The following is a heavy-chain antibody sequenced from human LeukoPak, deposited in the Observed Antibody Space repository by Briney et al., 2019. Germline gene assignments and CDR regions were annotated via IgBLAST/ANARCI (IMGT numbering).Heavy chain of an antibody. V-gene: IGHV3-23*01. J-gene: IGHJ2*01. CDR1: GFTFSSYS. CDR3: AKDWGISLAIWYFDL. D-gene: IGHD3-16*01. CDR2: ISAGGGST. Sequence: GGSLRLSCAASGFTFSSYSMNWVRQAPGKGPECVSTISAGGGSTKYADSVRGRFTISRDNSRNTLYLQMNNLSAEDTAIYYCAKDWGISLAIWYFDLWGRGTRVTVSS.